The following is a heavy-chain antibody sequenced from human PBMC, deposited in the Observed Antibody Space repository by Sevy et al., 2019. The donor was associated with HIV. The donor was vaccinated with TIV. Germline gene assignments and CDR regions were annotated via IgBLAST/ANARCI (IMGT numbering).Heavy chain of an antibody. D-gene: IGHD2-21*02. CDR3: AKDGLYGGDFEYFQD. CDR1: GFSFSSYA. V-gene: IGHV3-23*01. CDR2: MTGSGGTI. Sequence: GGSLRLSCAASGFSFSSYAMSWVRQAPGKGLEWVSSMTGSGGTIYYGDSVKGRFTISRDNSKNTLYLQMNSLRADDTAVYYCAKDGLYGGDFEYFQDWGQCTLVTVSS. J-gene: IGHJ1*01.